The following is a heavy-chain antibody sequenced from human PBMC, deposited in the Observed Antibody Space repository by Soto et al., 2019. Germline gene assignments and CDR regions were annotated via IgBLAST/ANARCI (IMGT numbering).Heavy chain of an antibody. V-gene: IGHV3-33*01. J-gene: IGHJ6*02. D-gene: IGHD5-12*01. CDR3: AREGHVATITTFYYYYGMDV. Sequence: QVQLVESGGGVVQPGRSLRLSCAASGFTFSSYGMHWVRQAPGKGLEWVAVIWYDGSNKYYADSVKGRFTISRDNSKNTLYLQMNSLRAEDTAVYYCAREGHVATITTFYYYYGMDVWGQGTTVTVSS. CDR2: IWYDGSNK. CDR1: GFTFSSYG.